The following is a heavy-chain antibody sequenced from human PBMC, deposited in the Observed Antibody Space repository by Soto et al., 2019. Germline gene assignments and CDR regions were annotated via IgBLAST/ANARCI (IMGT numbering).Heavy chain of an antibody. CDR2: IIPIFGTA. CDR1: GGTFSSYA. CDR3: ARDRQWSSSGWQYFDY. D-gene: IGHD6-19*01. J-gene: IGHJ4*02. Sequence: QVQLVQSGAEVKKPGSSVKVSCKASGGTFSSYAISWVRQAPGQGLEWMGGIIPIFGTANYAQKFQGRVTITADETTSTAYMELSSLRSEDMAVYYCARDRQWSSSGWQYFDYWGQGTLVTVSS. V-gene: IGHV1-69*01.